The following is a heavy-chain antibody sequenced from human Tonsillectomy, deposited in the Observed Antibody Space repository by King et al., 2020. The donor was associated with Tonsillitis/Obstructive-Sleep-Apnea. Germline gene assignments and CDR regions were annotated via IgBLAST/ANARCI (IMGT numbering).Heavy chain of an antibody. CDR1: GGSISSGGYS. V-gene: IGHV4-30-2*01. Sequence: QLQESGSGLVKPSQTLSLTCAVSGGSISSGGYSWSWIRQPPGKGLEWIGYSYHSGSTYYNPSLKSRVTISVDRYKNQFSLKLSSVTAADTAVYYCARGGGYCSSTSCPNWFDPWGQGTLVTVSS. CDR2: SYHSGST. D-gene: IGHD2-2*01. CDR3: ARGGGYCSSTSCPNWFDP. J-gene: IGHJ5*02.